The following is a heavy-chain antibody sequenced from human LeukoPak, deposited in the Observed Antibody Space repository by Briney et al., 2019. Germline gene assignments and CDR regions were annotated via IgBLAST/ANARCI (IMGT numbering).Heavy chain of an antibody. Sequence: GGSLRLSCAASGFTFSNYSMNWVRQAPGKGLEWVSSISSSSSYIYYADSVKGRFTISRDNAENSLYLQMNSLRAEDTAVYYCARRDPTLAALGAFDIWGQGTMVTVSS. J-gene: IGHJ3*02. D-gene: IGHD4-23*01. CDR2: ISSSSSYI. CDR1: GFTFSNYS. CDR3: ARRDPTLAALGAFDI. V-gene: IGHV3-21*01.